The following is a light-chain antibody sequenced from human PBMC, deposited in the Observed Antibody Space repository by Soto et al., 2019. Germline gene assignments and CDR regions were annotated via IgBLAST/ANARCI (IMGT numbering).Light chain of an antibody. CDR1: TGAVTSGLH. V-gene: IGLV7-43*01. Sequence: QTVVTQEPSLTVSPGGTVTLTCASSTGAVTSGLHPNWIQQRPGQAPRTLINSTTNKHSCTPARFSGSLLGGKAALTLSGVQPEDEAEYYCLLYYGGAQGVVFGGGTKLTVL. J-gene: IGLJ2*01. CDR2: STT. CDR3: LLYYGGAQGVV.